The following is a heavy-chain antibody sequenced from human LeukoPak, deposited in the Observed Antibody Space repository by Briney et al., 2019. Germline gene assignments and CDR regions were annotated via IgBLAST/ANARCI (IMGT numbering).Heavy chain of an antibody. Sequence: ASVKVSCKASGYTFTGYYMHWVRQAPGQGLEWMGRINPNSGGTNYAQKFQGRVTMTRDTSISTAYMELSRLRSDDTAVYYCAREERYCSGGSCHPLYALDIWGQGTMVTVPS. CDR2: INPNSGGT. D-gene: IGHD2-15*01. CDR1: GYTFTGYY. CDR3: AREERYCSGGSCHPLYALDI. V-gene: IGHV1-2*06. J-gene: IGHJ3*02.